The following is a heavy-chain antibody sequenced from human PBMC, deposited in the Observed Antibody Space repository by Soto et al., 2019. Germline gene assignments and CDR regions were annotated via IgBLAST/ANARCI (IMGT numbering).Heavy chain of an antibody. Sequence: GGSLRLSCAASGFTFSTSAMSWVRQAPGKGLEWASLISADGERTYYADSVKGRFTISRDNSKNTLFLQMNTLRAEDTAVYYCAKRQASAGVTDSWGQGILVTVSS. D-gene: IGHD6-13*01. J-gene: IGHJ4*02. CDR2: ISADGERT. CDR3: AKRQASAGVTDS. V-gene: IGHV3-23*01. CDR1: GFTFSTSA.